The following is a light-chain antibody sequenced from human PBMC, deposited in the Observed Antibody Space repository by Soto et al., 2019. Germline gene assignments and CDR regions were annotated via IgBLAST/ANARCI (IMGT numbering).Light chain of an antibody. CDR2: EVN. CDR1: SSDVGAYDY. Sequence: QSALTQPHSASGSPGQSVTISCTGTSSDVGAYDYVSWYQQRPGKAPKLMIYEVNKRPSGVPDRFSGSKSANTASLTVSGLQSEDEADYYCSSYAGRNTLLFGGGTQLTVL. J-gene: IGLJ2*01. CDR3: SSYAGRNTLL. V-gene: IGLV2-8*01.